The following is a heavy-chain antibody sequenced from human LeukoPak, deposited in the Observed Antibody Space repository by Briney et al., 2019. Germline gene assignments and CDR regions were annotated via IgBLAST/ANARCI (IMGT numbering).Heavy chain of an antibody. CDR2: IIPIFGTT. CDR3: ARRAVGNSHYYSMDV. Sequence: SVKVSCKASGGTFSSYAISWVRQAPGQGLEWMGGIIPIFGTTNYAQKFQGRVTITADKSTSTAYMELSSLRSEDTAVYYCARRAVGNSHYYSMDVWGKGTTVTVSS. J-gene: IGHJ6*03. V-gene: IGHV1-69*06. D-gene: IGHD6-19*01. CDR1: GGTFSSYA.